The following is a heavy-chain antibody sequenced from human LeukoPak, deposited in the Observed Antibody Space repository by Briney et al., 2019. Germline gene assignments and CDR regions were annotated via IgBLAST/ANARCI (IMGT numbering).Heavy chain of an antibody. J-gene: IGHJ4*02. D-gene: IGHD2-15*01. CDR3: AKDLAVVVVAATLDY. CDR2: ISGSGGST. Sequence: GGSLRLSCAASGFTLSEYSMNWVRQAPGKGLEWVSAISGSGGSTYYADSVKGRFTISRDNSKNTLYLQMNSLRAEDTAVYYCAKDLAVVVVAATLDYWGQGTLVTVSS. V-gene: IGHV3-23*01. CDR1: GFTLSEYS.